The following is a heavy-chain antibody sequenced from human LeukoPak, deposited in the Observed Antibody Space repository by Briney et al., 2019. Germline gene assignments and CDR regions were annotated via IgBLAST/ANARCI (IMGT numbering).Heavy chain of an antibody. Sequence: PGGSLRLSCAVSGFTFSYYWMSWVRQAPGKGLEWVANMNQDGSEKYYVDSVKGRFTISRDNAKKSLYLQMGSLRAEDTAVYYCASGSGSAGFDYWGQGTLVTVSS. CDR3: ASGSGSAGFDY. V-gene: IGHV3-7*02. CDR1: GFTFSYYW. D-gene: IGHD3-10*01. CDR2: MNQDGSEK. J-gene: IGHJ4*02.